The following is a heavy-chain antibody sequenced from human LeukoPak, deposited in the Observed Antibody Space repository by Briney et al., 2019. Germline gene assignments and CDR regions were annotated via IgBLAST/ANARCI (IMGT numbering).Heavy chain of an antibody. CDR1: GFTFSSYA. D-gene: IGHD2-15*01. CDR3: ARDSYSYGDYSYYGMDV. V-gene: IGHV3-30-3*01. J-gene: IGHJ6*04. Sequence: GGSLRLSCAASGFTFSSYAMHWVRQAPGKGLEWVAVISYDGSNKYYADSVKGRFTISRDNSKNTLYLQMNSLRAEDTAVYYCARDSYSYGDYSYYGMDVWGKGTTVTVSS. CDR2: ISYDGSNK.